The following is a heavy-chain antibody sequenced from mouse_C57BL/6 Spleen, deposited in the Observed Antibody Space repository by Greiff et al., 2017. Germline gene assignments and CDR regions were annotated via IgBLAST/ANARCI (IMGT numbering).Heavy chain of an antibody. CDR1: GYTFTSYW. J-gene: IGHJ1*03. CDR2: IDPNSGGT. CDR3: ALYYYGSSYWYFDV. D-gene: IGHD1-1*01. V-gene: IGHV1-72*01. Sequence: QVHVKQPGAELLKPGASVKLSCKASGYTFTSYWMHWVKQRPGRGLEWIGRIDPNSGGTKYNEKFKSKATLTVDKPSSTAYMQLSSLTSEDSAVYYCALYYYGSSYWYFDVWGTGTTVTVSS.